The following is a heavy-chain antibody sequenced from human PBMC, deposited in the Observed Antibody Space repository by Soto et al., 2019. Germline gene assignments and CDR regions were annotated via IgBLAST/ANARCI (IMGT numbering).Heavy chain of an antibody. D-gene: IGHD3-10*01. CDR2: INHSGST. CDR1: GGSFSGYY. Sequence: QVQLQQWGAGLLKPSETLSLTCAVYGGSFSGYYWSWIRQPPGKGLGWIGEINHSGSTNYNPSLKSRVTISVDTSKNQFSLKLSSVTAADTAVYYCGYGSGPGGLDYWGQGTLVTVSS. CDR3: GYGSGPGGLDY. V-gene: IGHV4-34*01. J-gene: IGHJ4*02.